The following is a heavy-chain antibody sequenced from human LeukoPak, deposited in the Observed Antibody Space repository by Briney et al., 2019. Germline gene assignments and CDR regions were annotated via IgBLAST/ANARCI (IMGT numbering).Heavy chain of an antibody. V-gene: IGHV4-31*03. Sequence: KPSETLSLTCTVSGGSISSGGYYWSWIRQHPGKGLEWIGYIYYSGSTYYNPSLKSRVTISVDTSKNQFSLKLSSVTAADTAVYYCARSYCSSTSCYHQEDYWGQGTLVTVSS. CDR1: GGSISSGGYY. J-gene: IGHJ4*02. CDR2: IYYSGST. D-gene: IGHD2-2*01. CDR3: ARSYCSSTSCYHQEDY.